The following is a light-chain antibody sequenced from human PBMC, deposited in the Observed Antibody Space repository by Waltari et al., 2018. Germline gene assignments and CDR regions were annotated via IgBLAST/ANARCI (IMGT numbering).Light chain of an antibody. V-gene: IGLV2-14*03. J-gene: IGLJ1*01. CDR2: DVS. CDR3: SSYTSSSTSLYV. CDR1: RSDVGGYNY. Sequence: QSALTQPASVSGSPGQSITISCTGTRSDVGGYNYVPWYQHHPGKAPKVNIYDVSKRPSGVSNRFSGSKSGNTASLTISGLQAEDEADYYCSSYTSSSTSLYVFGTGTKVTVL.